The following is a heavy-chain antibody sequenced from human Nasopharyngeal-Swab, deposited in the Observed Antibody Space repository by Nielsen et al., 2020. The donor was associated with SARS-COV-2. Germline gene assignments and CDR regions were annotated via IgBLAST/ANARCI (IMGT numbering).Heavy chain of an antibody. D-gene: IGHD3-9*01. CDR2: IYPGDSDT. CDR1: GYSFTSYW. CDR3: ARLDYDILTGWGGFDP. Sequence: GGSLRLSYKGSGYSFTSYWIGWVRQMPGKGLEWMGIIYPGDSDTRYSPSFQGQVTISADKSISTAYLQWSSLKASDTAMYYCARLDYDILTGWGGFDPWGQGTLVTVSS. J-gene: IGHJ5*02. V-gene: IGHV5-51*01.